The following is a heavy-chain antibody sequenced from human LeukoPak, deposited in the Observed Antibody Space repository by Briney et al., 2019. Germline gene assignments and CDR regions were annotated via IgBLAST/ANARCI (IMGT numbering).Heavy chain of an antibody. CDR3: ARERDYCSSTSCYAGTVDY. V-gene: IGHV4-30-4*08. CDR1: GGSISSYY. Sequence: SETLSLTCTVSGGSISSYYWSWVRQPPGKGLEWIGYIYYSGSTYYNPSLKSRVTISVDTSKNQFSLKLSSVTAADTAVYYCARERDYCSSTSCYAGTVDYWGQGTLVTVSS. D-gene: IGHD2-2*01. CDR2: IYYSGST. J-gene: IGHJ4*02.